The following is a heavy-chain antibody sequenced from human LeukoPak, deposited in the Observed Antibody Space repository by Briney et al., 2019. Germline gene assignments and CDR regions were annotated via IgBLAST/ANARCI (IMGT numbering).Heavy chain of an antibody. CDR1: GGSISSSSYY. CDR2: IYYSGST. V-gene: IGHV4-39*01. D-gene: IGHD3-10*01. CDR3: ARGSGSYYDY. Sequence: SETLSLTCTVSGGSISSSSYYWVWIRQPPAKGLEWIGSIYYSGSTYYNPSLKSRVTISVDTSKNQFSLKLSSVTAADTAVYYCARGSGSYYDYWGQGTLVTVSS. J-gene: IGHJ4*02.